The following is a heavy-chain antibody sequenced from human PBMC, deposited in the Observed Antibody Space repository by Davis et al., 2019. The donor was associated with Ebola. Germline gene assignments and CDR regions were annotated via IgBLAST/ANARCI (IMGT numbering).Heavy chain of an antibody. CDR2: INPNSGGT. V-gene: IGHV1-2*02. CDR1: GYTFTGYY. CDR3: EREGTGGATKFDY. Sequence: ASVKVSCKASGYTFTGYYMHWVRQAPGQGLEWMGWINPNSGGTNYAQKFQDRVTMTRDTSISTAYMELSRLRSDDTDVYYCEREGTGGATKFDYWGQGTLVTVSS. D-gene: IGHD5-24*01. J-gene: IGHJ4*02.